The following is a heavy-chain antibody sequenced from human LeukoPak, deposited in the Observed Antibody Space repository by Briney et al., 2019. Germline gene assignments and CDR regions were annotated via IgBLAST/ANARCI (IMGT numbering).Heavy chain of an antibody. CDR2: INPSGGST. D-gene: IGHD6-13*01. CDR1: GYTFTSYY. J-gene: IGHJ6*02. Sequence: ASVKVSCKASGYTFTSYYMHWVRQAPGQGLEWMGIINPSGGSTSYAQKFQGRVTMTRDTSTSTVYMELSSLRSEDTAVYYCARWGIAAAGTPPKCYYYGMDVWGQGTTVTVSS. V-gene: IGHV1-46*01. CDR3: ARWGIAAAGTPPKCYYYGMDV.